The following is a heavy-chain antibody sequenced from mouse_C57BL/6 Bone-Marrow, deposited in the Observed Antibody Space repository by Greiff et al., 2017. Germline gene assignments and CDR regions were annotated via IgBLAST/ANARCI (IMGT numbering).Heavy chain of an antibody. D-gene: IGHD1-1*01. V-gene: IGHV1-82*01. CDR1: GYAFSSSW. CDR2: IYPGDGDT. J-gene: IGHJ3*01. Sequence: VQLQQSGPELVKPGASVKISCKASGYAFSSSWMNWVKQRPGKGLEWIGQIYPGDGDTNYNGKFKGKATLTADKSSSTAYMQLSSMPSEDSAVYFCARSRGLFAYWGQGTLVTVSA. CDR3: ARSRGLFAY.